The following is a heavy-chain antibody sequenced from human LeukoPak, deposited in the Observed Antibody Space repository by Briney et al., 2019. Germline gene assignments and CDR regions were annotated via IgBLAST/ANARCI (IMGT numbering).Heavy chain of an antibody. J-gene: IGHJ4*02. D-gene: IGHD3-22*01. CDR1: GYSFTSYG. Sequence: GESLKISCKGSGYSFTSYGISWVRQAPGQGLEWMGWISAYNGNTNYAQKLQGRVTMTTDTSTSTAYMELRSLRSDDTAVYYCARGMGYYDSSGYNLWGQGTLVTVSS. CDR3: ARGMGYYDSSGYNL. V-gene: IGHV1-18*01. CDR2: ISAYNGNT.